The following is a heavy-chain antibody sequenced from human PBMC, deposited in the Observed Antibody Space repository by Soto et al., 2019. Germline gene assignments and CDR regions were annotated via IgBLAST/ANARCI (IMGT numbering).Heavy chain of an antibody. V-gene: IGHV3-73*01. Sequence: GGSLRLSCAASGFTLSGSDMHWVRQASGQGLEWVGRIRSKRSSYATEYTASVKGRFTISRDDSKNMAYLQMNSLKSEDTAVYYCTIQVRAVTDHFDYWGPGTLGTVS. CDR3: TIQVRAVTDHFDY. D-gene: IGHD6-19*01. CDR2: IRSKRSSYAT. CDR1: GFTLSGSD. J-gene: IGHJ4*02.